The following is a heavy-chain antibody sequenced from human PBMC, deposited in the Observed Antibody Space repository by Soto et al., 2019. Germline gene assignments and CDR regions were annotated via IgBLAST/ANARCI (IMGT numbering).Heavy chain of an antibody. D-gene: IGHD1-26*01. Sequence: GSVKVSCKASGYSFTGHYIHWVRQAPEQGPEWMGEIGPESGATRYAQKFQGRVTMTMDTSITTVYMELNNLRPDDTAIYYCGRGRSGQIVVFYWGQGTPVTVSS. CDR1: GYSFTGHY. CDR3: GRGRSGQIVVFY. V-gene: IGHV1-2*02. CDR2: IGPESGAT. J-gene: IGHJ4*02.